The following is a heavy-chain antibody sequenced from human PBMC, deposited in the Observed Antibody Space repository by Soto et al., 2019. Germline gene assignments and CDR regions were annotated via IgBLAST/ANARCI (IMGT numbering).Heavy chain of an antibody. J-gene: IGHJ3*02. Sequence: GGSLRLSCAGSGFTFSSYAMSWVRQAPGKGLEWVSAISGSGGSTYYADSVKGRFTISRDSSKNTLSLQMNSLRAEDTAVYYCARDYGSGRGGYDAFDIWGQGTMVTVSS. V-gene: IGHV3-23*01. CDR2: ISGSGGST. D-gene: IGHD3-10*01. CDR3: ARDYGSGRGGYDAFDI. CDR1: GFTFSSYA.